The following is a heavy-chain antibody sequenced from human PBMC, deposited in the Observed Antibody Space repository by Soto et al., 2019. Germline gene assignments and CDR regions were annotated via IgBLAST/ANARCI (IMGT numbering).Heavy chain of an antibody. CDR3: ASRGKHDFVDYEAAFDI. CDR2: IIAYNGNT. D-gene: IGHD4-17*01. J-gene: IGHJ3*02. Sequence: QVQLVQSGAEVKKPGASVKVSCKASGYTFTSYGISWVRQAPGQGREWMGWIIAYNGNTNYAQKLQGRVTMTTDTSTSTAYMELRSLRSDDTAVYYCASRGKHDFVDYEAAFDIWGQGTMVTVSS. V-gene: IGHV1-18*01. CDR1: GYTFTSYG.